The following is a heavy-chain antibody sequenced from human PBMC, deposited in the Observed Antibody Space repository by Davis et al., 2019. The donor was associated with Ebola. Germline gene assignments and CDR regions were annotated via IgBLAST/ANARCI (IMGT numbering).Heavy chain of an antibody. Sequence: PGGSLRLSCAASGFTFSTYWMAWVRQAPGKGLEWVANIKPDGSDRQYVDSVKGRFTISRDNAKNSLYLQMNSLRAEDMALYYCAREYRSFDYWGQGTLVTVSS. V-gene: IGHV3-7*03. CDR1: GFTFSTYW. J-gene: IGHJ4*02. CDR2: IKPDGSDR. D-gene: IGHD6-6*01. CDR3: AREYRSFDY.